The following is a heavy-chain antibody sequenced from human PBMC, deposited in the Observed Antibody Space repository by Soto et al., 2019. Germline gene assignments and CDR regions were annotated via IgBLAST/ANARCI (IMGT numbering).Heavy chain of an antibody. D-gene: IGHD5-12*01. Sequence: QRQLQESGSGLVKPSQTLSLTCAVSGGSISSGGYSWSWIRQPPGKGLEWIGYIYHSGSTYYNPSLKSRVTISVDRSKNQFSLKLSSVTAADTAAYYCAAGGGLPRYYWGQGTLVTVSS. CDR3: AAGGGLPRYY. CDR1: GGSISSGGYS. CDR2: IYHSGST. J-gene: IGHJ4*02. V-gene: IGHV4-30-2*01.